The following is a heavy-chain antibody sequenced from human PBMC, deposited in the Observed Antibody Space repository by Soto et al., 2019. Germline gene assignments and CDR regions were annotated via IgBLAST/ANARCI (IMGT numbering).Heavy chain of an antibody. CDR3: ARHTAGGNYYYYYGMDV. Sequence: GGSLRLSCAASGFTFSSYWMHLVRQAPGKGLVWVSRINSDGSSTSYADSVKGRFTISRDNAKNTLYLQMNSLRAEDTAVYYCARHTAGGNYYYYYGMDVWGQGTTVTVSS. V-gene: IGHV3-74*01. CDR2: INSDGSST. J-gene: IGHJ6*02. D-gene: IGHD2-8*02. CDR1: GFTFSSYW.